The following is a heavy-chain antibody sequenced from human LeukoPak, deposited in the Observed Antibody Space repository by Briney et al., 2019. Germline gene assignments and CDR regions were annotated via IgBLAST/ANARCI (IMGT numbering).Heavy chain of an antibody. CDR2: IYTSGST. CDR1: GGSISSYN. Sequence: SETLSITCTVSGGSISSYNWSWIRKPPGKGLEWIGYIYTSGSTNYNPSLKSRVTISVDTSKNQFSLKLSSVTAADTAVYYCARHGGYCSSTSCYKAGNWFDPWGQGTLVTVSS. D-gene: IGHD2-2*02. V-gene: IGHV4-4*09. J-gene: IGHJ5*02. CDR3: ARHGGYCSSTSCYKAGNWFDP.